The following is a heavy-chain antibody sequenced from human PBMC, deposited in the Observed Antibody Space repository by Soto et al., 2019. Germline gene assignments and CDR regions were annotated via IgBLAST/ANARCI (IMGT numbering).Heavy chain of an antibody. Sequence: ASVKVSCKASGYTFTSYGISWVRQAPGQGLEWMGWINGYNGNTDYPQKLQGRVTMTTDTSTSTAYMALRSLRSDDTAVYYCAREGSAPYYYYGMDVWGQGTTVTVSS. V-gene: IGHV1-18*01. CDR3: AREGSAPYYYYGMDV. CDR1: GYTFTSYG. D-gene: IGHD6-19*01. J-gene: IGHJ6*02. CDR2: INGYNGNT.